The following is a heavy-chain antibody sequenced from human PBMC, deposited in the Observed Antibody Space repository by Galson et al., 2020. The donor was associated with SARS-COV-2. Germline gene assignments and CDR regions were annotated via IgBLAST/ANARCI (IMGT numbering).Heavy chain of an antibody. CDR3: ARDLYYYDSSGSLVYAEYCQH. Sequence: GGSLRLSCAASGFTFSSYWMHWVRQAPGKGLVWVSRINSDGSSTSYADSVKGRFTISRDNAKNTLYLQMNSLRAEDTAVYYCARDLYYYDSSGSLVYAEYCQHWGQGTLVTVSS. V-gene: IGHV3-74*01. D-gene: IGHD3-22*01. CDR2: INSDGSST. J-gene: IGHJ1*01. CDR1: GFTFSSYW.